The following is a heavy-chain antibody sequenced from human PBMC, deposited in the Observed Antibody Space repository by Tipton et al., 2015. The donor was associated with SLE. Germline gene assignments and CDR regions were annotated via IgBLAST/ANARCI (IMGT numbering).Heavy chain of an antibody. CDR2: INHSRST. V-gene: IGHV4-34*01. CDR1: GGSFSGYY. J-gene: IGHJ4*02. Sequence: TLSLTCAVYGGSFSGYYWSWIRQPPGKGLEWIGEINHSRSTNYNPSLKSRVTISVDTSKNQFSLKLSSVTAADMAVYYCARSAGYGSSWAHFDYWGQGTLVTVSS. CDR3: ARSAGYGSSWAHFDY. D-gene: IGHD6-13*01.